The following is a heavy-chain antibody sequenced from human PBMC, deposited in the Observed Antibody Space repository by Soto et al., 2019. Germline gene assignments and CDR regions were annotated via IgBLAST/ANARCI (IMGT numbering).Heavy chain of an antibody. V-gene: IGHV1-3*01. CDR2: INAGNGNT. J-gene: IGHJ4*02. Sequence: ASVKVSCKASGYTFTSYGMHWVRQAPGQRLEWMGWINAGNGNTKYSQKFQGRVTITRDTSASTAYMELSSLRSEDTAVYYCARGLGGARTYFDYWGQGTLVTVS. CDR3: ARGLGGARTYFDY. D-gene: IGHD3-10*01. CDR1: GYTFTSYG.